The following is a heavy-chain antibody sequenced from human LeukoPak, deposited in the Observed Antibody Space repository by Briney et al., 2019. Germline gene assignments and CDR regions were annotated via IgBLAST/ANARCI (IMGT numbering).Heavy chain of an antibody. CDR2: IHPSTGNP. J-gene: IGHJ4*02. V-gene: IGHV7-4-1*02. CDR3: ARAFQSLGGLSLPDY. Sequence: ASVKVSCKASGYTFTGYCMHWVRQAPGQGLEWMGWIHPSTGNPTYAQGFTGRFVFSLDTSVSTTYLQISSLKAEDTAVYFCARAFQSLGGLSLPDYWGQGTLLTVSS. D-gene: IGHD3-16*02. CDR1: GYTFTGYC.